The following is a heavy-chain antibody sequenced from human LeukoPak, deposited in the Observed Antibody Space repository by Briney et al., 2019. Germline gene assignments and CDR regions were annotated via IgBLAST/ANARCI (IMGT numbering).Heavy chain of an antibody. V-gene: IGHV1-8*02. Sequence: ASVKVSCKASGYTFTSYYMHWVRQAPGQGLEWMGWMNPNSGNTGYAQKFQGRVTMTRNTSISTAYMELSSLRSEDTAVYYCARALPRGWYPGGGDDAFDIWGQGTMVTVSS. CDR2: MNPNSGNT. J-gene: IGHJ3*02. D-gene: IGHD6-19*01. CDR1: GYTFTSYY. CDR3: ARALPRGWYPGGGDDAFDI.